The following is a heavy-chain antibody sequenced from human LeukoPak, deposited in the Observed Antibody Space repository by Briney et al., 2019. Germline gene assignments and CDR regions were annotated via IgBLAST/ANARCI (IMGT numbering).Heavy chain of an antibody. V-gene: IGHV4-61*02. CDR2: IYTSGST. Sequence: PSQTLSLTCTVSGGSISSGSYYRSWIRQPAGKGVEWIGRIYTSGSTNYNPSLKSRVTISVDTSKNQFSLKLSSVTAADTAVYYCARGEITLVRGVIITKSPFDYRGQGTLVTVSS. CDR1: GGSISSGSYY. D-gene: IGHD3-10*01. CDR3: ARGEITLVRGVIITKSPFDY. J-gene: IGHJ4*02.